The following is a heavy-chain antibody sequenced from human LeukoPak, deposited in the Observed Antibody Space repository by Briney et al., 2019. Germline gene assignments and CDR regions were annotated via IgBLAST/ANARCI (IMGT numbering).Heavy chain of an antibody. CDR3: ARAASGYDYPYYFDY. J-gene: IGHJ4*02. V-gene: IGHV3-21*01. CDR2: ISSSSSYI. Sequence: GGSLRLSCAASGFTFSSYSMNWVRQAPGKGLEWVSSISSSSSYIYYADSVKGRVTISRDNAKNSLYLQMNSLRAEDTAVYYCARAASGYDYPYYFDYWGQGTLVTVSS. D-gene: IGHD5-12*01. CDR1: GFTFSSYS.